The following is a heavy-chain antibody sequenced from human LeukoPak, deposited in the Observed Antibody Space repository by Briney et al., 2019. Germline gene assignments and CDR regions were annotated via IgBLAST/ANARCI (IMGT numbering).Heavy chain of an antibody. Sequence: GGSLRLSCAASGFSFSDYYMSWIRQGPGKGLEWVAYITSSGDDIYYADSVKGRFTISRDNAKNALFLRMNSLRVEDTATYYCASDIVATSGDFWGQGTLVSVSS. V-gene: IGHV3-11*01. CDR3: ASDIVATSGDF. D-gene: IGHD5-12*01. CDR2: ITSSGDDI. J-gene: IGHJ4*02. CDR1: GFSFSDYY.